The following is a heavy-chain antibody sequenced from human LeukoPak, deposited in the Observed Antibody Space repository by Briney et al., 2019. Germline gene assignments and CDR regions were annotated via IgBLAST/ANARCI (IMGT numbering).Heavy chain of an antibody. J-gene: IGHJ4*02. V-gene: IGHV1-46*01. CDR2: INPSGGST. Sequence: SVKVSCMASGYTFTSYYMHWVRLAPGQGLEWMGLINPSGGSTSYAQKFQGGVTMTRDTSTSTVYMELSSLRSEDTAVYYCARDYYDSSGYYYFDYWGQGTLVTVSS. D-gene: IGHD3-22*01. CDR3: ARDYYDSSGYYYFDY. CDR1: GYTFTSYY.